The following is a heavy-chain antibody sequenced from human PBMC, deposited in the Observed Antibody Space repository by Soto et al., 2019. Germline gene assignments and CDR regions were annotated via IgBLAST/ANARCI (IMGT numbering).Heavy chain of an antibody. Sequence: QVQLVESGGGGVQPGRSLRLSCAASGFNFRTYGIHWVRQAPGKGLEWVALISKDGSHSYYAHSVKGRFTTSRDNSQNKAFLQVNSLRADDTAVYFCARGTDYADLGNAEYFHPWGQGTLVTVSS. J-gene: IGHJ1*01. D-gene: IGHD4-17*01. V-gene: IGHV3-30*03. CDR3: ARGTDYADLGNAEYFHP. CDR2: ISKDGSHS. CDR1: GFNFRTYG.